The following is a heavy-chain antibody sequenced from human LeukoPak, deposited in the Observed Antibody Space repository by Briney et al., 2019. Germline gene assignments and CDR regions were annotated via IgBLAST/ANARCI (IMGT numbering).Heavy chain of an antibody. D-gene: IGHD6-19*01. V-gene: IGHV4-61*02. J-gene: IGHJ6*03. CDR1: GGSISSGSYY. Sequence: PSETLSLTCTVSGGSISSGSYYWSWIRQPAGKGLEWIGRIYTSGSTNYNPSLKSRVTISVDTSKNQFSLKLSSVTAADTAVYYCARHSSGWLRGYYYYYYYMDVWGKGTTVTISS. CDR3: ARHSSGWLRGYYYYYYYMDV. CDR2: IYTSGST.